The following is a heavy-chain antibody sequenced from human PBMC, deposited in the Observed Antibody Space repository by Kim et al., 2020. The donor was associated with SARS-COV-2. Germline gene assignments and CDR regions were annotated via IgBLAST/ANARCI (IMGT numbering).Heavy chain of an antibody. V-gene: IGHV4-39*01. D-gene: IGHD3-9*01. CDR1: GGSITSGDYY. Sequence: SETLSLTCSVSGGSITSGDYYWAWIHQPPGRELEWIGSIHDSGTTYYNASLQSRVILSVDTSTNQFALKLRSVTSTDTAVYFCTRALILTGYFQYYFD. J-gene: IGHJ4*01. CDR2: IHDSGTT. CDR3: TRALILTGYFQYYFD.